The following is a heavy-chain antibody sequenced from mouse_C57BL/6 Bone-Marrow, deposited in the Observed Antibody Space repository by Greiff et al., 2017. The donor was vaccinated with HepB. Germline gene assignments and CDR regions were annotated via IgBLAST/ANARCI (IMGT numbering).Heavy chain of an antibody. Sequence: QVHVKQPGTELVKPGASVKLSCKASGYTFTSYWMHWVKQRPGQGLEWIGNINPSNGGTNYNEKFKSKATLTVDKSSSTAYMQLSSLTSEDSAVYYCARFITTPGDFDYWGQGTTLTVSS. CDR1: GYTFTSYW. J-gene: IGHJ2*01. D-gene: IGHD1-1*01. CDR2: INPSNGGT. V-gene: IGHV1-53*01. CDR3: ARFITTPGDFDY.